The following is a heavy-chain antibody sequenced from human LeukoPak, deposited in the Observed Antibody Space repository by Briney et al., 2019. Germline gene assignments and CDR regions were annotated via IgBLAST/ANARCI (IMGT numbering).Heavy chain of an antibody. J-gene: IGHJ1*01. D-gene: IGHD2-2*01. Sequence: GGSLRLSCAASGFTFSSYAMSWVRQAPGKGLEWVSAISGSGGSTYYADSVKGRFTISRDNSKNTLYLQMNGLRAEDTAVYYCAKAPLRCSSTSCYSEFQHWGQGTLVTVSS. V-gene: IGHV3-23*01. CDR1: GFTFSSYA. CDR3: AKAPLRCSSTSCYSEFQH. CDR2: ISGSGGST.